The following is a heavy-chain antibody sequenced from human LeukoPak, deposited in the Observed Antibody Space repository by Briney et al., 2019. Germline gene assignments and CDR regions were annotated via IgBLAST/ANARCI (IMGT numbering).Heavy chain of an antibody. Sequence: TPGGSLRLPCAASGFTFSSYSMNWVRQAPGKGLEWVSSISSSSSYIYYADSVKGRFTISRDNAKNSLYLQMNSLRAEDTAVYYCAIDLYYGGNHSPWGQGTLVTVSS. CDR2: ISSSSSYI. D-gene: IGHD4-17*01. J-gene: IGHJ4*02. CDR3: AIDLYYGGNHSP. CDR1: GFTFSSYS. V-gene: IGHV3-21*01.